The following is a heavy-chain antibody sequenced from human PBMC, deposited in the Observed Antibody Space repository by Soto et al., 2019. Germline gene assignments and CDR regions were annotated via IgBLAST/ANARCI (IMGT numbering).Heavy chain of an antibody. CDR1: GFTFRSFT. CDR3: TRDASRDSSARGWFDP. D-gene: IGHD6-13*01. J-gene: IGHJ5*02. CDR2: ISSNSAYI. V-gene: IGHV3-21*01. Sequence: GGSLRLSCAASGFTFRSFTMNWVRQAPGKGPEWVSTISSNSAYIYYTDALRGRFTVSRDNAKNSLHLQMNSLRAEDTAVYYCTRDASRDSSARGWFDPWGPGTLVTVSS.